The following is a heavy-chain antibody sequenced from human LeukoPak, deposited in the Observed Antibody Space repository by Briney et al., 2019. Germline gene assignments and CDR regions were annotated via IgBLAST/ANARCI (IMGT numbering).Heavy chain of an antibody. CDR3: ARVRRPSDYGDTYYFDY. D-gene: IGHD4-17*01. V-gene: IGHV4-38-2*01. J-gene: IGHJ4*02. CDR2: IYHSGST. Sequence: PSETLSLTCAVSGYSISSGYYWGWIRQPPGKRLEWIGSIYHSGSTYYNPSLKSRVTISVDTSKNQFSLKLTSVTAADTAVYYCARVRRPSDYGDTYYFDYWGQGTLVTASS. CDR1: GYSISSGYY.